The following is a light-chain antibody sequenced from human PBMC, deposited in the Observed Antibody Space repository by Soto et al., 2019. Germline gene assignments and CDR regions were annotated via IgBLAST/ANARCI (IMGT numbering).Light chain of an antibody. Sequence: DIPLTQSPSFLSASVGDRVTITCRASQGIRSYLAWFQQKPGKAPKVLIYAASIFQVGVPSRFSGSGSVTEFTLTISSLQPEDFATYYCQQRNSYPLTFGGGTKVEIK. CDR1: QGIRSY. CDR3: QQRNSYPLT. CDR2: AAS. J-gene: IGKJ4*01. V-gene: IGKV1-9*01.